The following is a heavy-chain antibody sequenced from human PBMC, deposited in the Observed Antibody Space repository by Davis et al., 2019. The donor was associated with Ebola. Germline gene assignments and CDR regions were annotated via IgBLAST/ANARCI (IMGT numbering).Heavy chain of an antibody. CDR3: AKDPAGHAAGDDF. V-gene: IGHV3-30*02. D-gene: IGHD2-2*01. J-gene: IGHJ4*02. CDR1: GFSFKDYG. Sequence: GESLKISCAASGFSFKDYGMHWVRQAPGKGLEWVAFIWYDGRNQHDIDSVKGRFTVSRDNSKNTLYLHMNNLRLDDTALYYCAKDPAGHAAGDDFWGQGTLVIVSS. CDR2: IWYDGRNQ.